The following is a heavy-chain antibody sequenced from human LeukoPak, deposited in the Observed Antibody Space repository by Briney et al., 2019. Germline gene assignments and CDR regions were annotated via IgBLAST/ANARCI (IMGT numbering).Heavy chain of an antibody. V-gene: IGHV3-30-3*01. CDR1: GFTFSSYA. CDR2: ISYDGSNK. CDR3: ARTKKAPKNWFDP. J-gene: IGHJ5*02. Sequence: GGSLRLSCAASGFTFSSYAMHWVRQAPGKGLEWVAVISYDGSNKYYADSVKGRLTISRDNSKNTLYLQMNSLRAEDTAVYYCARTKKAPKNWFDPWGQGTLVTVSS.